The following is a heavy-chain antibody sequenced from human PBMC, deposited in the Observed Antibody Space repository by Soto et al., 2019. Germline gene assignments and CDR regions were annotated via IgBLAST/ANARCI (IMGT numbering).Heavy chain of an antibody. V-gene: IGHV1-69*13. CDR3: ARGGVDVVATHAFDY. Sequence: GASVKVSCKASGATYSTSAISWVRQAPGQGLEWMGGINPILGTPDYAHKFQGRVTITADESTSTVYMELGSLRSEDTALYFCARGGVDVVATHAFDYWGQGTLVTVYS. CDR2: INPILGTP. J-gene: IGHJ4*02. CDR1: GATYSTSA. D-gene: IGHD5-12*01.